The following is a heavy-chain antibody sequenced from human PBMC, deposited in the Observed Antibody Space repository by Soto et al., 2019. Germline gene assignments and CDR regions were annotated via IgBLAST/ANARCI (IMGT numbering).Heavy chain of an antibody. J-gene: IGHJ6*02. V-gene: IGHV3-23*01. CDR1: GCTFSSYA. D-gene: IGHD2-2*01. Sequence: GGSLRLSCAASGCTFSSYAMSWVRQAPGKGLEWVSAISGSGGSTYYADSVKGRFTISRDNSKNTLYLQMNSLRAEDTAVYYCAKGSGFVVVPAALSYYYYGMDVWGQGTTVTVSS. CDR3: AKGSGFVVVPAALSYYYYGMDV. CDR2: ISGSGGST.